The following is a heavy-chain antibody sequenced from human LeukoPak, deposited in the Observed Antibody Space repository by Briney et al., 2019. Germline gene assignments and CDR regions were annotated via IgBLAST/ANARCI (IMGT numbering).Heavy chain of an antibody. CDR3: ARDPKWGDAFDI. V-gene: IGHV4-38-2*02. CDR2: IYHSGST. D-gene: IGHD1-26*01. CDR1: GYSIGSGYY. J-gene: IGHJ3*02. Sequence: SETLSLTCGVSGYSIGSGYYWGWIRQPPGKGLEWIGSIYHSGSTYYNPSLKSRVTISVDTSKNQFSLKLSSVTAADTAVYYCARDPKWGDAFDIWGQGTMVTVSS.